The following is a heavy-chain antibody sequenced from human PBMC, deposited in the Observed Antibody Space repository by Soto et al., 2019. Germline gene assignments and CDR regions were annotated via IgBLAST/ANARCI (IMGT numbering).Heavy chain of an antibody. D-gene: IGHD3-10*01. Sequence: SETLSLTCTVSGGSINTGDFYWSWMRQSPGKGLEWIGYIYYSGSAYYNPSLKSRLTISIDTSKNQFSLKLSSVTAADTAVYYCVRDSQLLWFGELPAGMDVWGQGTTVTVSS. V-gene: IGHV4-30-4*01. CDR1: GGSINTGDFY. J-gene: IGHJ6*02. CDR3: VRDSQLLWFGELPAGMDV. CDR2: IYYSGSA.